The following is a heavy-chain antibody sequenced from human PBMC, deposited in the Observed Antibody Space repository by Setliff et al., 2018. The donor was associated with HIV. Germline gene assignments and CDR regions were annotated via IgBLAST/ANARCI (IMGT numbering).Heavy chain of an antibody. CDR1: GGSFSGSY. J-gene: IGHJ4*02. CDR2: LNYVGVT. Sequence: SETLSLTCAVHGGSFSGSYWSWIRQPPGKGLEWIGELNYVGVTNHNPSLKSRVTISVDTSKNQFSLKLSSVTAADTAVYYCARPSSSSWHPGRFDYWGQGTQVTVSS. D-gene: IGHD6-13*01. V-gene: IGHV4-34*01. CDR3: ARPSSSSWHPGRFDY.